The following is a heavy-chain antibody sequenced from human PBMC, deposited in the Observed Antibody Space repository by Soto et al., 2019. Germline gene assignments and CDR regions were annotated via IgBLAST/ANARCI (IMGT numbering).Heavy chain of an antibody. V-gene: IGHV5-51*01. D-gene: IGHD2-2*01. CDR2: IYTGDSDT. J-gene: IGHJ4*02. CDR3: LSRPGCSTTTCYRELDY. Sequence: ESRNISCQGLGYTFTTYWIGRVRRMPGKGLEWMGVIYTGDSDTIYSPSFQGQVTLSADKSISTAYLQWRSLQASDTAMYYCLSRPGCSTTTCYRELDYWGQGTLVNVSS. CDR1: GYTFTTYW.